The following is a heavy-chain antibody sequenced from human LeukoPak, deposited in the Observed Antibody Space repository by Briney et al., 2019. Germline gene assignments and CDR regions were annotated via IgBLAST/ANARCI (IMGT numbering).Heavy chain of an antibody. Sequence: KPGGSLRLSCAASGFTFSSYGMHWARQAPGKGLEWVAVIWYDGSNKYYADSVKGRFTISRDNSKNTLYLQMNSLRAEDTAVYYCAKDRSGFIGGYYPDWGQGTLVTVSS. J-gene: IGHJ4*02. CDR1: GFTFSSYG. CDR2: IWYDGSNK. V-gene: IGHV3-33*06. CDR3: AKDRSGFIGGYYPD. D-gene: IGHD3-22*01.